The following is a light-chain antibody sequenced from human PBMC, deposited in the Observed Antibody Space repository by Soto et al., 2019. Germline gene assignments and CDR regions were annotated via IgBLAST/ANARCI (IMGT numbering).Light chain of an antibody. CDR3: QQYGTSLYT. CDR2: GAS. CDR1: QSVTNNF. J-gene: IGKJ3*01. V-gene: IGKV3-20*01. Sequence: IVLTQSPGTLSLSPGERATLSCGASQSVTNNFLAWYQQKPGQAPRLLIYGASSRATGVPDRFSGSGSGTDFALTISRLEPGDLAVYYCQQYGTSLYTFGPGTKVDIK.